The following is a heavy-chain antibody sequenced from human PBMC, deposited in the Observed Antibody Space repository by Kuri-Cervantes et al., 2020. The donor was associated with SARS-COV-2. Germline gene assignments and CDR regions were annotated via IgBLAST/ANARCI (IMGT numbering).Heavy chain of an antibody. CDR3: ARDRETTWYYGMDV. D-gene: IGHD1-14*01. V-gene: IGHV3-30-3*01. Sequence: GGSLRLSCAASGFTFSSYAIHWVRQAPGKGLEWVAIISYDGSNTYYADSVKGRFTISRDNSKNTLYLQMNSLRTEDTAIYYCARDRETTWYYGMDVWGQGTTVTVSS. CDR1: GFTFSSYA. CDR2: ISYDGSNT. J-gene: IGHJ6*02.